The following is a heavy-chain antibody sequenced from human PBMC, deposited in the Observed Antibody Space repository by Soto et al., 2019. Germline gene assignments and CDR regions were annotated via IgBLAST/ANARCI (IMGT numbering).Heavy chain of an antibody. CDR2: ISSSSSYI. CDR3: ARDRLELLVAFDI. V-gene: IGHV3-21*01. Sequence: PGGSLRLSCAASGFTFSSYSMNWVRQAPGKGLEWVSSISSSSSYIYYADSVKGRFTISRDNAKNSLYLQMNSLRAEDTAVYYCARDRLELLVAFDIWGQGTMVTVS. J-gene: IGHJ3*02. CDR1: GFTFSSYS. D-gene: IGHD1-7*01.